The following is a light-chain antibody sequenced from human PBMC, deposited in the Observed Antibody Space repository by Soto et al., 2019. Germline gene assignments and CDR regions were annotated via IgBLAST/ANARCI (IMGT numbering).Light chain of an antibody. CDR2: EAS. CDR1: QSVNSY. V-gene: IGKV3-11*01. CDR3: QQRNNWPPVT. J-gene: IGKJ5*01. Sequence: ENVLTQSPATLSLSPGERATLSCRASQSVNSYLAWYQQKPGQAPRLLIYEASNRATGIPVRFSGSGSGTDFTLTISSLEPEDFAVYYCQQRNNWPPVTFGQGTRLEMK.